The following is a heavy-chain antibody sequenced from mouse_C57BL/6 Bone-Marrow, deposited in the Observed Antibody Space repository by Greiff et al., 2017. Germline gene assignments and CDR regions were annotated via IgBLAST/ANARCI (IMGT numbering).Heavy chain of an antibody. CDR2: IRNKANNHAT. J-gene: IGHJ1*03. D-gene: IGHD2-1*01. CDR1: GFTFSDAW. Sequence: DVKLVESGGGLVQPGGSMKLSCAASGFTFSDAWMDWVRQSPEKGLEWVAEIRNKANNHATYYAESVKGRFTISRDDSKSSVYLQMNSLRAEDTGIYYCTRTCGNYVSYWYFDVWGTGTTVTVSS. CDR3: TRTCGNYVSYWYFDV. V-gene: IGHV6-6*01.